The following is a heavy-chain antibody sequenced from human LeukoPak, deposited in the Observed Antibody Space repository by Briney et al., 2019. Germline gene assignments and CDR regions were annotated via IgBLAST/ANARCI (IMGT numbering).Heavy chain of an antibody. CDR2: IREDGRDK. J-gene: IGHJ4*02. V-gene: IGHV3-7*03. CDR1: GFIFSNYG. D-gene: IGHD3-22*01. Sequence: PGGSLRLSCAASGFIFSNYGMSWVRQAPGKGLEWVANIREDGRDKYYVDSVKGRFTISRDNAKKSLFLQMNSLRADDTAVYYCARGEYYYDGGYWGQGTLVTVSS. CDR3: ARGEYYYDGGY.